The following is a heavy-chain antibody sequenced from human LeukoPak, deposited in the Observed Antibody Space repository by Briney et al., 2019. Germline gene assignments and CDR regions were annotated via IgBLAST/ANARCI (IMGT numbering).Heavy chain of an antibody. J-gene: IGHJ6*02. Sequence: GRSLRLSCAASGFTFSSYTMNWVRQAPGKGLEWVSYISSSSNTIYYADSVKGRFTISRDNAKSSLYLQMNSLRAEDTAVYYCARDLAHYYGMDVWGQGTTVTVSS. CDR3: ARDLAHYYGMDV. CDR2: ISSSSNTI. CDR1: GFTFSSYT. V-gene: IGHV3-48*01.